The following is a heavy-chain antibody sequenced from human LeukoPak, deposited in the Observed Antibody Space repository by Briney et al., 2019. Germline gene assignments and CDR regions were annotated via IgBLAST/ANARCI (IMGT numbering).Heavy chain of an antibody. CDR2: IYYSGST. J-gene: IGHJ5*02. CDR3: ARGGLYARGFDP. Sequence: SETLSLTCTVSGGSISSGGYYWSWIRQHPGKGLGWIGYIYYSGSTYYNPSLKSRVTISVDTSKNQFSLKLSSVTAADTAVYYCARGGLYARGFDPWGQGTLVTVSS. CDR1: GGSISSGGYY. D-gene: IGHD2/OR15-2a*01. V-gene: IGHV4-31*03.